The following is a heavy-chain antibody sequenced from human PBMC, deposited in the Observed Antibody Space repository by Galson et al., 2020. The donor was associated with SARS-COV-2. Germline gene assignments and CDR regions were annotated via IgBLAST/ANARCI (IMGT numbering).Heavy chain of an antibody. CDR1: GFTFSSYA. J-gene: IGHJ6*02. D-gene: IGHD6-13*01. CDR3: AKFAFRIGAAAGNYYYYGMDV. Sequence: GGSLRLSCAASGFTFSSYAMSWVRQAPGKGLEWVSAISGSGGSTYYADSVKGRFTISRDNSKNTLYLQMNSLRAEDTAVYYCAKFAFRIGAAAGNYYYYGMDVWGQGTTVTVSS. V-gene: IGHV3-23*01. CDR2: ISGSGGST.